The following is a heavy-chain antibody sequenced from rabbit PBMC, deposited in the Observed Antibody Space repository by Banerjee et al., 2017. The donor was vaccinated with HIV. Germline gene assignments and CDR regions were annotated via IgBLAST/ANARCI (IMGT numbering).Heavy chain of an antibody. CDR1: GFSFSSSVY. V-gene: IGHV1S40*01. CDR3: ARGTYGYAGYAPNL. J-gene: IGHJ4*01. Sequence: QSLEESGGDLVKPGASLTLTCTASGFSFSSSVYMCWVRQAPGKGLEWIACIAGGSSDTTYYASWAKGRFTISKTSSTTVTLQMTSLTAADTATYFCARGTYGYAGYAPNLWGPGTLVTVS. D-gene: IGHD6-1*01. CDR2: IAGGSSDTT.